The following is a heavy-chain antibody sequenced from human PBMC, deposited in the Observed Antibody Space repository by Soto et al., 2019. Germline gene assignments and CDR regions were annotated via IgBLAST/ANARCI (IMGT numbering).Heavy chain of an antibody. V-gene: IGHV3-21*01. Sequence: PGGSLRLSCAASRFTFSSYSMNWVRQAPGKGLEWVSSISSSSSYIYYADSVKGRFTISRDNAKNSLYLQMNSLRAEDTAVYYCAREPWASEWLLDYYYYYYMDVWGKGTTVTVSS. CDR1: RFTFSSYS. CDR2: ISSSSSYI. J-gene: IGHJ6*03. CDR3: AREPWASEWLLDYYYYYYMDV. D-gene: IGHD3-3*01.